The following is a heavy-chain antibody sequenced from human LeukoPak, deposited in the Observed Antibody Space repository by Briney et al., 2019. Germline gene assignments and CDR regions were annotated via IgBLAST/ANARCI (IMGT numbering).Heavy chain of an antibody. CDR3: ARRRTVVAYDY. V-gene: IGHV3-48*01. Sequence: GGSLRLSCAASGFTFSSYSMNWVRQAPGKGLEWVSYISSSSRTIYYADSVKGRFTISRDNAKNSLYLQMNSLRAEDTAVYYCARRRTVVAYDYWGQGTLVTVSS. D-gene: IGHD2-15*01. CDR1: GFTFSSYS. J-gene: IGHJ4*02. CDR2: ISSSSRTI.